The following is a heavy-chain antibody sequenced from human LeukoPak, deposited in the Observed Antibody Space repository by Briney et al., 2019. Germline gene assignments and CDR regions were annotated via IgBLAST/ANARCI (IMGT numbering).Heavy chain of an antibody. CDR2: INPNSGGT. J-gene: IGHJ4*02. CDR3: ARGIYYDSSGNSY. CDR1: GYTFTGYY. V-gene: IGHV1-2*06. Sequence: ASVKVSCKASGYTFTGYYMHWMRQAPGQGLEWMGRINPNSGGTNYAQKFQGRVTMTRDTSISTAYMELSRLRSDDTAVYYCARGIYYDSSGNSYWGQGTLVTVSS. D-gene: IGHD3-22*01.